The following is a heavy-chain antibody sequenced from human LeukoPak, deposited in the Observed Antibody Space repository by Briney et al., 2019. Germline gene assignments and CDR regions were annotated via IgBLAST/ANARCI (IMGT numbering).Heavy chain of an antibody. Sequence: ASVKVSCKASGGTFSSYAISWLRQAPGQGLEWMGRIIPIFGTANYAQKFQGRVTITTDESTSTAYMELSSLRSEDTAVYYCAYTSPSNWFDPWGQGTLVTVSS. CDR3: AYTSPSNWFDP. CDR2: IIPIFGTA. D-gene: IGHD2-2*02. CDR1: GGTFSSYA. V-gene: IGHV1-69*05. J-gene: IGHJ5*02.